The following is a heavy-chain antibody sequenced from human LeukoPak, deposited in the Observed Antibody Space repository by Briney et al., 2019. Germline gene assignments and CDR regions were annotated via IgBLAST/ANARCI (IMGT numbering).Heavy chain of an antibody. D-gene: IGHD1-26*01. V-gene: IGHV3-48*03. CDR3: ARSYSGFDY. CDR2: ISTSGSTI. Sequence: PGGSLRLSCAASGFTFSSYEMNWVRPAAGKGVEWVSYISTSGSTIYYADSVKGRFTISRDNAKNSLYLQMNSLRAEDTAVYYCARSYSGFDYWGQGTLVTVSS. CDR1: GFTFSSYE. J-gene: IGHJ4*02.